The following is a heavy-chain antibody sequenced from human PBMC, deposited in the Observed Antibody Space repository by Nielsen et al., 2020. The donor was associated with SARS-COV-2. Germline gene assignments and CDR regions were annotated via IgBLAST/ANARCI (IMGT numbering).Heavy chain of an antibody. CDR2: ISSSSSYI. CDR1: GFTFSSYS. J-gene: IGHJ6*02. CDR3: ARDDDPIQLWATGDYYGMDV. Sequence: GESLKISCAASGFTFSSYSMNWVRQAPGKGLEWVSSISSSSSYICYADPVKGRFTISRDNAKNSLYLQMNSLRAEDTAVYYCARDDDPIQLWATGDYYGMDVWGQGTTVTVSS. V-gene: IGHV3-21*01. D-gene: IGHD5-18*01.